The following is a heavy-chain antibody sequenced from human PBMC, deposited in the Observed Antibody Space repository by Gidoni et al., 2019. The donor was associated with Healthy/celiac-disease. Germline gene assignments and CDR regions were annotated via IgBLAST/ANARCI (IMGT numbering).Heavy chain of an antibody. CDR2: IIPIFGTA. Sequence: QVQLVQSGAEVKKPGSSVKVSCKASEGTCSSYAISGVRKAPGHGLEWRGGIIPIFGTANYAQKFQGRVTITADESTSTAYMELSSLRSEDTAVYYCASPYCTNGVCYRDAFDIWGQGTMVTVSS. V-gene: IGHV1-69*01. D-gene: IGHD2-8*01. J-gene: IGHJ3*02. CDR3: ASPYCTNGVCYRDAFDI. CDR1: EGTCSSYA.